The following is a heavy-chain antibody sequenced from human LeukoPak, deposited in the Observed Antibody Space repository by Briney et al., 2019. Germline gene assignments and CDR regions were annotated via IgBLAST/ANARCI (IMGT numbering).Heavy chain of an antibody. Sequence: PGGSLRLSCAASGFNFRTYGMHWVRQAPGKGLEWLAIIWHDGSNKYYGDSVKGRFTISRDNSKNTLYLQMNSLRAEDTAVYYCARRLETGNWDDYWGQGTLVTVSS. V-gene: IGHV3-33*03. D-gene: IGHD7-27*01. CDR1: GFNFRTYG. CDR2: IWHDGSNK. CDR3: ARRLETGNWDDY. J-gene: IGHJ4*02.